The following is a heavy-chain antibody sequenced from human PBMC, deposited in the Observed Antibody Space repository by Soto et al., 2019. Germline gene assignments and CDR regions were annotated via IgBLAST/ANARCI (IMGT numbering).Heavy chain of an antibody. CDR1: GFTFSSYG. CDR2: ISYDGSNK. CDR3: AKGSFYGSGTERGASDI. J-gene: IGHJ3*02. D-gene: IGHD3-10*01. Sequence: PGGSLRLSCAASGFTFSSYGMHWVRQAPGKGLEWVAVISYDGSNKYYADSVKCRVTISRDNSKNTLYLQMNSLRAEETAVYYCAKGSFYGSGTERGASDIWGQGTMVTVSS. V-gene: IGHV3-30*18.